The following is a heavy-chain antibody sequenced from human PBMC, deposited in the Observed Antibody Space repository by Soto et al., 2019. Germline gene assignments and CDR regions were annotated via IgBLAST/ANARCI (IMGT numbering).Heavy chain of an antibody. CDR1: GFRFNNYA. CDR2: ISGTGGST. J-gene: IGHJ4*02. V-gene: IGHV3-23*01. CDR3: AKDRLGGNFDY. Sequence: GGSLRLSCAASGFRFNNYAMNWVRQTPGKGLEWVATISGTGGSTYYADSVKGRFTTSRDNSKNTLYLQMNSLRVEDTAVYYCAKDRLGGNFDYWGQGTQVTVSS.